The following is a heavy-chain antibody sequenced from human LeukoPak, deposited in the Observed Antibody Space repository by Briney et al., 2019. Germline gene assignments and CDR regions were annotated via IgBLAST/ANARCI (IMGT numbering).Heavy chain of an antibody. Sequence: GGSLRLSCAASGFTFSSYEMNWVRQAPGKGLEWVSYISSSGSTTHYADSVKGRFTISRDNSKNTLYLQMNSLRAEDTAVYYCAKGDSIVAAWGQGTMVTVSS. CDR3: AKGDSIVAA. V-gene: IGHV3-48*03. D-gene: IGHD1-26*01. J-gene: IGHJ3*01. CDR2: ISSSGSTT. CDR1: GFTFSSYE.